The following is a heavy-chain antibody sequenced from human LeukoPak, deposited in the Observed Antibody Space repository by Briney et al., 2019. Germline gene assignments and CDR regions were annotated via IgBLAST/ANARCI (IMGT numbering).Heavy chain of an antibody. CDR1: GWSFSGYY. Sequence: SETLSLTCAVYGWSFSGYYWSWIRQPPGKGLEWIGEINHSGSTNYNPCLKRRVTRSVDTSKNQYSLRLSSVTAAEKAVYYCARVTGYVMEDYFDYWGQGTLVTVSS. D-gene: IGHD6-13*01. V-gene: IGHV4-34*01. CDR3: ARVTGYVMEDYFDY. CDR2: INHSGST. J-gene: IGHJ4*02.